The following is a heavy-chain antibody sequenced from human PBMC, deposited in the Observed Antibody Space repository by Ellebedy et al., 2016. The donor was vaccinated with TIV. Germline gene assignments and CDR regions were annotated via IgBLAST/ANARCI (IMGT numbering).Heavy chain of an antibody. CDR3: ARDVPGYSVGWYADY. Sequence: ASVKVSCXASGYTFTAYSMHWVRQAPGQGLEWMGWISAFNGNTNCAPKLQDRVTMTTDTSTGTAYMELRSLRSDDTAIYFCARDVPGYSVGWYADYWGQGTLVTVSS. CDR2: ISAFNGNT. V-gene: IGHV1-18*04. CDR1: GYTFTAYS. J-gene: IGHJ4*02. D-gene: IGHD6-19*01.